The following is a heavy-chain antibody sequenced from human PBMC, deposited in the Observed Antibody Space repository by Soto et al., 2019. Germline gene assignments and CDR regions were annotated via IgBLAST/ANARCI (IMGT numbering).Heavy chain of an antibody. D-gene: IGHD3-3*01. CDR1: GFTFSDYY. CDR3: ARAAGTTISERYYMDV. CDR2: ISSSGSTK. J-gene: IGHJ6*03. Sequence: GGSLRLSCAASGFTFSDYYMSWIRQAPGKGLEWVSYISSSGSTKYYADYVKGTFTISRANAKNSLYLQMNSLRAEDTAVYYCARAAGTTISERYYMDVWGKGTTVTVSS. V-gene: IGHV3-11*01.